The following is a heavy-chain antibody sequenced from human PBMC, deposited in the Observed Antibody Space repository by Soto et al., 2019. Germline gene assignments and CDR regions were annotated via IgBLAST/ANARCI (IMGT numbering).Heavy chain of an antibody. Sequence: SVTVSCTASGFTFTSSAVQWVRQARGQRLEWIGWIVVGSGNTNYAQKFQERVTITRDMSTSTAYMELSSLRSEDTAVYYCAADRRFLERSYYYGMDVWGQGTTVTVSS. J-gene: IGHJ6*02. CDR2: IVVGSGNT. CDR3: AADRRFLERSYYYGMDV. D-gene: IGHD3-3*01. CDR1: GFTFTSSA. V-gene: IGHV1-58*01.